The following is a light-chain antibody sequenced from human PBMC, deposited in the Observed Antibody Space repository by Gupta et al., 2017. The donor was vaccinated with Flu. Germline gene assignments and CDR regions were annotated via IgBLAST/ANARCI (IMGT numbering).Light chain of an antibody. V-gene: IGKV1-39*01. CDR2: AAS. Sequence: PSSLSASVGDRVTITCRASQSISSYLNWYQQKPGKAPKPLIYAASSLQSGVPSRFSGSGSGTDFTLTISSLQPEDFATYYCQQSYSTPGTFGQGTKLEIK. CDR1: QSISSY. J-gene: IGKJ2*02. CDR3: QQSYSTPGT.